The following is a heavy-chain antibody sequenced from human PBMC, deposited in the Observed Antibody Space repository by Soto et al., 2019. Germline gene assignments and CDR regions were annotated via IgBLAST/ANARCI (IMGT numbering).Heavy chain of an antibody. J-gene: IGHJ6*02. V-gene: IGHV1-69*12. CDR2: IMPVFRTP. Sequence: QVHLEQSGAEVKKPGSSVKVSCKASGGTFRTAAVSWVRQAPGQGLEWLGGIMPVFRTPAYAQKFQGRVTITADESTSTAYMELSGLRFDDTAVYYCARDNDRPQLGGNYYYILDVWGQGTTITVSS. CDR1: GGTFRTAA. CDR3: ARDNDRPQLGGNYYYILDV. D-gene: IGHD2-8*01.